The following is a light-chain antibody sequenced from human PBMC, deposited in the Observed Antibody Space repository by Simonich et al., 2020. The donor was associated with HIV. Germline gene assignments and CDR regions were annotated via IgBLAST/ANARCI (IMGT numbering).Light chain of an antibody. Sequence: DIVMTQSPDSLAVSLGGSATINCKSRQGVLYSSNNKNYLAWYQQKPGQPPKLLIYWAATRESGVPDRFSGSGSGTDFTLTISSLQAEDVAVYYCQQYNTWPPAYTFGQGTKLEIK. CDR3: QQYNTWPPAYT. CDR1: QGVLYSSNNKNY. CDR2: WAA. J-gene: IGKJ2*01. V-gene: IGKV4-1*01.